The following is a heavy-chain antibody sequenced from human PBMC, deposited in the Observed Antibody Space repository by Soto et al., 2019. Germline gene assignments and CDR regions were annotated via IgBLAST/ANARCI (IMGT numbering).Heavy chain of an antibody. CDR3: AKDQIWEVPHFFDY. Sequence: GGSLRLSCAASGFTFNNYAMSWVRQPPGKGPEWVSTISNSGDKTYYADSVKGRFTISRDISTDMLYLQMSSLRAEDTAVYYCAKDQIWEVPHFFDYWGQGTLVTVSS. CDR2: ISNSGDKT. V-gene: IGHV3-23*01. CDR1: GFTFNNYA. D-gene: IGHD1-26*01. J-gene: IGHJ4*02.